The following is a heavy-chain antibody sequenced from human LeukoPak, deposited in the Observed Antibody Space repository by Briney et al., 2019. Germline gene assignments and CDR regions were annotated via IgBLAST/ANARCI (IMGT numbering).Heavy chain of an antibody. CDR1: GFTFSSFG. J-gene: IGHJ4*02. Sequence: PGGSLRLSCAASGFTFSSFGMNWVRQAPGKGLEWVSYLSSTSSTIYYADSVKGRFTISRDNAKNSLYLQMNSLRAEDTAVYYCARDDYDSSGYSIPFGYWGQGTLVTVSS. CDR3: ARDDYDSSGYSIPFGY. CDR2: LSSTSSTI. V-gene: IGHV3-48*04. D-gene: IGHD3-22*01.